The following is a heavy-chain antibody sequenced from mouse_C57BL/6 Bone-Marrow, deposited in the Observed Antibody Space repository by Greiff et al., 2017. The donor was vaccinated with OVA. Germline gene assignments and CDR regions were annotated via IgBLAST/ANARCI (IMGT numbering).Heavy chain of an antibody. CDR2: INPSTGGT. CDR3: ANYGSRNWYFDV. D-gene: IGHD1-1*01. J-gene: IGHJ1*03. Sequence: EVQLQQSGPELVKPGASVKISCKASGYSFTGYYMNWVKQSPEKSLEWIGEINPSTGGTTYNQKFKAKATLTVDKSSNTAYMQLKSLTSEDSAVYYCANYGSRNWYFDVWGTGTTVTVSS. V-gene: IGHV1-42*01. CDR1: GYSFTGYY.